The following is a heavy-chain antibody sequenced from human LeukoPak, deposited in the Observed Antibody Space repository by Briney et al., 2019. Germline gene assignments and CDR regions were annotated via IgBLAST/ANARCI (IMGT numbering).Heavy chain of an antibody. CDR1: GYTFTGYY. D-gene: IGHD2-2*01. Sequence: GASVKVSCKASGYTFTGYYMHWVRQAPGQGLEWMGWINPNSGGTNYAQKFQGRVTMTRDTSISTAYMELSRLRSDDTAVYYCAREGDVPAAIIYFQHWGQGTLVTVSS. CDR2: INPNSGGT. CDR3: AREGDVPAAIIYFQH. J-gene: IGHJ1*01. V-gene: IGHV1-2*02.